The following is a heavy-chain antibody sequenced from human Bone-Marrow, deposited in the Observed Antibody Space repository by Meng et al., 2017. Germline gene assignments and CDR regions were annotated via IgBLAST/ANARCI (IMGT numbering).Heavy chain of an antibody. D-gene: IGHD6-13*01. CDR1: GGTFSSYA. Sequence: QVQVLQSWAEVKKTGSSVRVSCKASGGTFSSYAISWVRQAPGQGLEWMGGIIPIFGTANYAQKFQGRVTITADESTSTAYMELSSLRSEDTAVYYCAREGIAAASLQDWGQGTLVTVSS. CDR2: IIPIFGTA. V-gene: IGHV1-69*01. J-gene: IGHJ1*01. CDR3: AREGIAAASLQD.